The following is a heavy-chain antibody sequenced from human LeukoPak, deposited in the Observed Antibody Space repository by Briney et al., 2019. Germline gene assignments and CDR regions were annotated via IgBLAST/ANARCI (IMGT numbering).Heavy chain of an antibody. V-gene: IGHV3-15*01. D-gene: IGHD2-2*01. CDR3: TTGPKLSTTTYIVVVPAAMVAY. J-gene: IGHJ4*02. CDR1: GFTFSNAW. Sequence: GGSLRLSCAASGFTFSNAWMSWVRQAPGKGLEWVGRIKSKTDGGTTDYAAPVKGRFTISRDDSKNTLYLQMNSLKTEDTAVYYCTTGPKLSTTTYIVVVPAAMVAYWGQGTLVTVSS. CDR2: IKSKTDGGTT.